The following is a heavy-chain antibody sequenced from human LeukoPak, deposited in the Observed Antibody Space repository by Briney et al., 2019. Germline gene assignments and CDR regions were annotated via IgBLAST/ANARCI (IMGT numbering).Heavy chain of an antibody. D-gene: IGHD3-9*01. J-gene: IGHJ6*02. CDR1: GFTFRTYS. Sequence: GGSLRLSCAASGFTFRTYSMNWVRQAPGKGLEWVSSISSSSSYIYYTDSVKGRFTIPRDNAKNSQYLHMNSLRADDTAVYYCARRGFLTPTTGHGMDVWGQGTTVTVSS. CDR2: ISSSSSYI. CDR3: ARRGFLTPTTGHGMDV. V-gene: IGHV3-21*01.